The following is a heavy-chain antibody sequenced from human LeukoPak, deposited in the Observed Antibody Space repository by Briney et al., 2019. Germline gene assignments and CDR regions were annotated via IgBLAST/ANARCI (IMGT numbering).Heavy chain of an antibody. CDR1: GFTFSNYL. J-gene: IGHJ6*03. CDR3: TTDGLDIVVVPAAIGPYYYMDV. V-gene: IGHV3-15*01. Sequence: GGSLRLSCAASGFTFSNYLMSWVRQAPGKGLEWVGRIYSKNDGETTHYAAPVKGRFTISRDDSKNTLYLQMNSLKTEDTAVYYCTTDGLDIVVVPAAIGPYYYMDVWGKGTTVTVSS. D-gene: IGHD2-2*01. CDR2: IYSKNDGETT.